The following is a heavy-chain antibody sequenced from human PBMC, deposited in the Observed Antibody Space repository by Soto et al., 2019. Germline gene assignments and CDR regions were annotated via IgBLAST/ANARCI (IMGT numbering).Heavy chain of an antibody. D-gene: IGHD3-3*01. CDR1: GYTFTSYA. V-gene: IGHV1-3*01. CDR3: VRFYDFWSGYYGHYYYGMDV. Sequence: GASVKVSCKASGYTFTSYAMHWVRQAPGQRLEWMGWINAGNGNTKYSQKFQGRVTITRDTSASTAYMELSSLRSEDTAVYYCVRFYDFWSGYYGHYYYGMDVWGQGTTVTVSS. J-gene: IGHJ6*02. CDR2: INAGNGNT.